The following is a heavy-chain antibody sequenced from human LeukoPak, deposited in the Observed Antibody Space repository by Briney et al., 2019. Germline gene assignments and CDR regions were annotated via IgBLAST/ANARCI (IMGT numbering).Heavy chain of an antibody. Sequence: GGSLRLSCTASGFTFGDYAMIWVRQAPGKGLEGGGFIRSKAYSGTTEYAASVKGRFTISRDDSKSIAYLQMNSLKTEDTAVYYCTRARDYFDYWGQGTLVTVSS. CDR2: IRSKAYSGTT. V-gene: IGHV3-49*04. CDR1: GFTFGDYA. CDR3: TRARDYFDY. J-gene: IGHJ4*02. D-gene: IGHD6-6*01.